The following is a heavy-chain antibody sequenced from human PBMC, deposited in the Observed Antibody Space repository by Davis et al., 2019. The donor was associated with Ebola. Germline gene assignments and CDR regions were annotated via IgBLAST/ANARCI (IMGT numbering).Heavy chain of an antibody. J-gene: IGHJ4*02. CDR3: VRAVFHEVLDY. CDR2: VSHSERER. CDR1: AFTFRPSA. D-gene: IGHD3-3*01. V-gene: IGHV3-30*04. Sequence: PGGSLRLSCAVSAFTFRPSAMHWVRQAPGKGLEWAAVVSHSERERFYADSVKGRFTISRDNSENTLYLQMSSLTVDDAAVYYCVRAVFHEVLDYWGQGTPVTVSS.